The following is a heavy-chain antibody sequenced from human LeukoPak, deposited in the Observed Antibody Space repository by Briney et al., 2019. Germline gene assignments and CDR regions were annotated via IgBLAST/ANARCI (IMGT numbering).Heavy chain of an antibody. J-gene: IGHJ4*02. CDR3: AKDHGSTGLNFDY. Sequence: GGSLRLSCAASGFTFSSYGMHWVRQAPGKGLEWVAFIRYDGSNKYYADSVKGRFTISRDNSKNALYLQMNSLRAEDTAVHYCAKDHGSTGLNFDYWGQGTLVTVSS. V-gene: IGHV3-30*02. D-gene: IGHD3/OR15-3a*01. CDR1: GFTFSSYG. CDR2: IRYDGSNK.